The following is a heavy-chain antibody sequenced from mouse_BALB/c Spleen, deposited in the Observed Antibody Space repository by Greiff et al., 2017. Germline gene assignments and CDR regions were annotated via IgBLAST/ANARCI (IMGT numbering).Heavy chain of an antibody. J-gene: IGHJ1*01. CDR1: GFTFSSYY. V-gene: IGHV5-6-2*01. D-gene: IGHD1-1*02. CDR3: ARRGGNYWYFDV. Sequence: EVKLVESGGGLVKLGGSLKLSCAASGFTFSSYYMSWVRQTPEKRLELVAAINSNGGSTYYPDTVKGRFTISRDNAKNTLYLQMSSLKSEDTALYYCARRGGNYWYFDVWGAGTTVTVSS. CDR2: INSNGGST.